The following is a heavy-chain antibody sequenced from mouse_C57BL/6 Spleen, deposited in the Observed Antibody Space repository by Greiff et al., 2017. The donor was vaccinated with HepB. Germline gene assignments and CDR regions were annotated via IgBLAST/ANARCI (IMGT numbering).Heavy chain of an antibody. CDR1: GFTFSDYG. Sequence: VQLQQSGGGLVKPGGSLKLSCAASGFTFSDYGMHWVRQAPEKGLEWVAYISSGSSTIYYADTVKGRFTISRDNAKNTLFLQMTSLRSEDTAMYYCARGRLLTLDYWGQGTTLTVSS. CDR2: ISSGSSTI. J-gene: IGHJ2*01. V-gene: IGHV5-17*01. D-gene: IGHD2-3*01. CDR3: ARGRLLTLDY.